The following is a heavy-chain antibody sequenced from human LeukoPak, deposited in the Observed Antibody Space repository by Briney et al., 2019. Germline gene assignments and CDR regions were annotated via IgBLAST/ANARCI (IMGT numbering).Heavy chain of an antibody. CDR1: GYSFTTYG. J-gene: IGHJ4*02. V-gene: IGHV1-18*01. CDR2: IAPKNGNT. CDR3: ARDASAYN. D-gene: IGHD4-11*01. Sequence: RASVKVSCKAYGYSFTTYGIHWVRPAPGQGLEWLGWIAPKNGNTNYLQKFQARLTLTADTSTSTVYMELRSLTFDDSAMYYCARDASAYNWGQGTLVTVS.